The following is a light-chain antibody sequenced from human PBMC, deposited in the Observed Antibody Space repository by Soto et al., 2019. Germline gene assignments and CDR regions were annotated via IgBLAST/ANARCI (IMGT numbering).Light chain of an antibody. V-gene: IGKV4-1*01. CDR2: WAS. CDR3: QHYFRTLALT. Sequence: DIVMTQSPDSLAVSLGERATINCKSSQSVFYSSNNKNYLAWYQQKPGQPPKLLIYWASTRESGVPDRFSGGGSGRDFTLTISIVQAEDVAVCYCQHYFRTLALTFGGGNTVEIK. CDR1: QSVFYSSNNKNY. J-gene: IGKJ4*01.